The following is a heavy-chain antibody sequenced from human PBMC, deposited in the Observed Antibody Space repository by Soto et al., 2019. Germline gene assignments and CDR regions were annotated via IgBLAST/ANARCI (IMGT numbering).Heavy chain of an antibody. CDR1: GGSLSGYY. J-gene: IGHJ6*02. V-gene: IGHV4-34*01. CDR2: INHGGST. CDR3: VGNSNKGGYYYYYGMDV. D-gene: IGHD3-16*01. Sequence: SETLSLTCGVYGGSLSGYYWTWIRQSPGKGLEWIGEINHGGSTNYNPSLKSRVTISVDTSKSQFSLKMSSVTAADTAVYYCVGNSNKGGYYYYYGMDVWGQGTTVTVSS.